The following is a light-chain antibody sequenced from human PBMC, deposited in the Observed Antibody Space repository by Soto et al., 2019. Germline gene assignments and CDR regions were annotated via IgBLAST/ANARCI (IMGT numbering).Light chain of an antibody. CDR3: QSYDSSLGAARV. CDR2: VNT. CDR1: SSNIGAGYD. V-gene: IGLV1-40*01. J-gene: IGLJ1*01. Sequence: QSVLTQPPSVSGAPGQRVTISCTGSSSNIGAGYDVHWYQHLPGAAPKLLIYVNTNRPSGVPDRVSGSKSGTSASLAITGLQAEDQADYYSQSYDSSLGAARVCGAGTKVIV.